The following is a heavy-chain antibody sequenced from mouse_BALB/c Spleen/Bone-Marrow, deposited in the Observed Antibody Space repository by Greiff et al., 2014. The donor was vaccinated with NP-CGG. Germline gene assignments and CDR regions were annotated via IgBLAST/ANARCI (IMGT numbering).Heavy chain of an antibody. V-gene: IGHV1-5*01. CDR1: GYSFTSYW. CDR2: IYPGNSDA. J-gene: IGHJ4*01. D-gene: IGHD2-4*01. CDR3: TRSPTMITTYSGAMDY. Sequence: EVQLQQSGTVLARPGASVKMSCKASGYSFTSYWMHWVKQRPGQGLEWIGAIYPGNSDASYNQKFKGKANLTAVSSASTAYMELSSLTNEDSAVYHCTRSPTMITTYSGAMDYWGQGTSVTVSA.